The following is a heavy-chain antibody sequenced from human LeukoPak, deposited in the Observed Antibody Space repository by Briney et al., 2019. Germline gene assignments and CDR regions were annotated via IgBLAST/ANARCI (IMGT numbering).Heavy chain of an antibody. Sequence: GGSLRLSCAASGFTFSSYAMSWVRQAPGKGLEWVSAISGSGGSTYYADSVKGRFTISRDNSKNTLYLQMNSLRAEDTAVYYCARTHVADDITMPGWGQGTLVTVSS. CDR1: GFTFSSYA. CDR2: ISGSGGST. CDR3: ARTHVADDITMPG. J-gene: IGHJ4*02. D-gene: IGHD3-10*01. V-gene: IGHV3-23*01.